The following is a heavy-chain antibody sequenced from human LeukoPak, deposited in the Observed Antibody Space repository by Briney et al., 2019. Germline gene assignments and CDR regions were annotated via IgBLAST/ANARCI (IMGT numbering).Heavy chain of an antibody. CDR1: GFSFNSYA. Sequence: GGSLRLSCAASGFSFNSYAMSWVRQAPGKGLEWVSAISGSGGSTYYADSVKGRFTISRDNSKNTLYLQMNSLRAEDTAVYYCASGSNDYGDYGPTHDDYWGQGTLVTVSS. CDR2: ISGSGGST. V-gene: IGHV3-23*01. D-gene: IGHD4-17*01. J-gene: IGHJ4*02. CDR3: ASGSNDYGDYGPTHDDY.